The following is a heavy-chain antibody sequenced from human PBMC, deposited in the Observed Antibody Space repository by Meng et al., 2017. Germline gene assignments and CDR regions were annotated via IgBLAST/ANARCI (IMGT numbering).Heavy chain of an antibody. D-gene: IGHD4-11*01. CDR1: GFTFSSYW. V-gene: IGHV3-7*01. CDR2: IKQDGSEK. Sequence: ETLSLTCAASGFTFSSYWMSWVRQAPGKGLEWVANIKQDGSEKYYVDSVKGRFTISRDNAKNSLYLQMNSLRAEDTAVYYCARSNGDYFDYWGQGNLVTVSS. J-gene: IGHJ4*02. CDR3: ARSNGDYFDY.